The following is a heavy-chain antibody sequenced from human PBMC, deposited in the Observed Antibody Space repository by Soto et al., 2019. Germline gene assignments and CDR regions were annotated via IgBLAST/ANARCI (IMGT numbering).Heavy chain of an antibody. V-gene: IGHV3-49*03. Sequence: PGGSLRLSCTTSGVTFGDYAMSWFRQAPGKGLEWIGYIRSNTYGGTTEYAASVKGRFTISRDDSKRVAHLQMNSLETEDTAVYFCARRKYLDYWGQGTLVTVSS. CDR2: IRSNTYGGTT. J-gene: IGHJ4*02. CDR3: ARRKYLDY. D-gene: IGHD6-6*01. CDR1: GVTFGDYA.